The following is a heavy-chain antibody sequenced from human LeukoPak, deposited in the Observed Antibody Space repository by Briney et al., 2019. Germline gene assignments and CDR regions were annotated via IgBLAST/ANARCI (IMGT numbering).Heavy chain of an antibody. CDR2: INHSGST. CDR1: GGSFSGYY. V-gene: IGHV4-34*01. CDR3: AGGAYDVWQQLSHWGYYYYYGMDV. J-gene: IGHJ6*02. Sequence: SETLSLTCAVYGGSFSGYYWSWIRQPPGKGLEWIGEINHSGSTNYNPSLKSRVTISVDTSKNQFSLKLSSVTAADTAVYYCAGGAYDVWQQLSHWGYYYYYGMDVWGQGTTVTVSS. D-gene: IGHD6-13*01.